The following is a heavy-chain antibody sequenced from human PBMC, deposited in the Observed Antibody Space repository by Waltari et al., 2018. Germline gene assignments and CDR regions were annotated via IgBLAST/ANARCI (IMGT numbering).Heavy chain of an antibody. Sequence: QGQLVQSGAEVKKPGASVKVSCRASGYTFSDYFIHWVRQAPGHGLEWVEWMSDNRCGTKYADTFQGRVIMTRDTSIATVYMELTGLTSDDTAIYYCARDLNTRGVIDPWGQGSLVTVSS. CDR2: MSDNRCGT. D-gene: IGHD2-2*01. J-gene: IGHJ5*02. CDR1: GYTFSDYF. V-gene: IGHV1-2*02. CDR3: ARDLNTRGVIDP.